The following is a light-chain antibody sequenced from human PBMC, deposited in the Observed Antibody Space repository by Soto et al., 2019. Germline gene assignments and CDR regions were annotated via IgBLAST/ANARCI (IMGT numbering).Light chain of an antibody. V-gene: IGKV2-28*01. CDR3: MQALQTPPT. Sequence: VMTQTPLSLPVTPGEPASISCRSSQSLLHSNGYNYLDWYLQKPGQSPQLLIYLGSNRSSGVPDRFSGSGSGTDFTLKISRVEAEDVGVYYCMQALQTPPTFGQGTRLAI. J-gene: IGKJ5*01. CDR2: LGS. CDR1: QSLLHSNGYNY.